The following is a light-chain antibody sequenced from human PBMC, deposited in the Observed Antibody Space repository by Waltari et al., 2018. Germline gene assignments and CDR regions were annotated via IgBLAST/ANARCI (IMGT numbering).Light chain of an antibody. Sequence: QSVLTQPPSVSGAPGQRVTISCTGRRSNIGAGYAVHWYQQLPGTAPKLLIYGNINRPSGVPDRFSGSKSGTSASLAITGLQAEDEADYYCQSYDNSLSERIFGGGTKLTVL. CDR1: RSNIGAGYA. CDR2: GNI. J-gene: IGLJ2*01. CDR3: QSYDNSLSERI. V-gene: IGLV1-40*01.